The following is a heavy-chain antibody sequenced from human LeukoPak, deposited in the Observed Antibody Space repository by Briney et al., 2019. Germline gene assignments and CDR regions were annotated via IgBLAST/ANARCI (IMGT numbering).Heavy chain of an antibody. J-gene: IGHJ4*02. CDR1: GFTFSSYA. CDR3: AGIRRGYTCSSVGY. V-gene: IGHV3-23*01. Sequence: GGSLRLSCAASGFTFSSYAMSWVRQAPGKGLEWVSTISDSGATTYYAGSVKGRFTISRDNSKNTLYLQMNSLRAEDTAVYYCAGIRRGYTCSSVGYWGQGTLVTVSS. D-gene: IGHD6-13*01. CDR2: ISDSGATT.